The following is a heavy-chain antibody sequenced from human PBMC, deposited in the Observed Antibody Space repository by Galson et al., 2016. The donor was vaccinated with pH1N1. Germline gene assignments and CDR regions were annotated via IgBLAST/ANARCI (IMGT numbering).Heavy chain of an antibody. CDR2: IRSKTFSGTT. CDR3: TSYSDTTWYTFEH. Sequence: SLRLSCAASGFSLATHAMGWVRQAPGKGLEWIGFIRSKTFSGTTTYAASVNGRFTISRDDSKNIAYLQMNSLKTEDTAVYYCTSYSDTTWYTFEHWGQGTLVTVPS. J-gene: IGHJ1*01. CDR1: GFSLATHA. D-gene: IGHD6-13*01. V-gene: IGHV3-49*04.